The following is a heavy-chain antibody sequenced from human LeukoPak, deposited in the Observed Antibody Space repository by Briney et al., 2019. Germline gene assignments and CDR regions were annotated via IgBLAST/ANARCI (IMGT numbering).Heavy chain of an antibody. J-gene: IGHJ4*02. Sequence: GASVKVSCKASGYTFTSYYMHWVRRAPGQGLEWMGIINPSGGSTSYAQKFQGRVTMTRDMSTSTVYMELSSLRSEDTAVYYCARYEVVPAAMRGYYFDYWGQGTLVTVSS. D-gene: IGHD2-2*01. V-gene: IGHV1-46*01. CDR1: GYTFTSYY. CDR2: INPSGGST. CDR3: ARYEVVPAAMRGYYFDY.